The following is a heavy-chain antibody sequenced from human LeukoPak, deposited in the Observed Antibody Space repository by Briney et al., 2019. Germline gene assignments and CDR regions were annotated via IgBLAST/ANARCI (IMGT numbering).Heavy chain of an antibody. Sequence: ASVKVSCKVSGYTFTGYYMHWVRQAPGQGLEWMGWINPNSGGTKYAQKFQGRVTMTRDTSISTAYMELSRLTSDDTAVYYCASTYSSGWYYDYWGQGTLVTVSS. J-gene: IGHJ4*02. CDR3: ASTYSSGWYYDY. D-gene: IGHD6-19*01. CDR2: INPNSGGT. V-gene: IGHV1-2*02. CDR1: GYTFTGYY.